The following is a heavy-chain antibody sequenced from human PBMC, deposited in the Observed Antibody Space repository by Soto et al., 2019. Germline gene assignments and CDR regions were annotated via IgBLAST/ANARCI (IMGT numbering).Heavy chain of an antibody. V-gene: IGHV5-51*01. D-gene: IGHD6-19*01. CDR1: GYSFTSYW. CDR2: IYPGDSDI. J-gene: IGHJ6*04. CDR3: ARQPSNGQWYV. Sequence: PGESLKISCKGSGYSFTSYWIGWVRQMPGTGPEWMAIIYPGDSDIRYNPCFQGQVTISADKSISTAYLQWSSLKASGTAMYYCARQPSNGQWYVWGEGTTVTVSS.